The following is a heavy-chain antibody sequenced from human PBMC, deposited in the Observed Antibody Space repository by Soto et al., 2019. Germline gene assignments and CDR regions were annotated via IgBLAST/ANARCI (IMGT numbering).Heavy chain of an antibody. CDR2: IIPIFGIA. CDR1: GGTFSRYS. CDR3: ARGANWVDM. J-gene: IGHJ3*02. Sequence: GASVKVSCKASGGTFSRYSITWVRQAPGHGLEWIGRIIPIFGIASYAQKFQGRVTITADESTSTAYMELSSLRSDDTAVYYCARGANWVDMWGQGTMVTVSS. D-gene: IGHD7-27*01. V-gene: IGHV1-69*13.